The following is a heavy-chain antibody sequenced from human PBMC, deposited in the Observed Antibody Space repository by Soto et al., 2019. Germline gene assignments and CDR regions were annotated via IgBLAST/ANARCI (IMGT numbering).Heavy chain of an antibody. CDR2: IKSKTDGGTT. Sequence: GGSLRLSCAASGFTFSNAWMNWVRQAPGKGLEWVGRIKSKTDGGTTDYAAPVKGRFTISRDDSKNTLYLQMNSLKTEDTAVYYCLSGRGNYYYYYGMDVWGQGTTVTVSS. CDR3: LSGRGNYYYYYGMDV. J-gene: IGHJ6*02. CDR1: GFTFSNAW. D-gene: IGHD3-16*01. V-gene: IGHV3-15*07.